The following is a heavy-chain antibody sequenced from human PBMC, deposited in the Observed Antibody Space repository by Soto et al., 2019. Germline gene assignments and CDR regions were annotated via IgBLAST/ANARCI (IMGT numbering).Heavy chain of an antibody. CDR2: TSFDGINK. V-gene: IGHV3-30*18. J-gene: IGHJ4*02. Sequence: HPGGSLRLSCAASRFPFSAYGMHWVRQAPGKGLEWVAFTSFDGINKNYADSVKGRFTISRDNPKNTLYLQMNCLRVEDTAVYYCAKDVNSMLRGVSNVDYWGQGTLVTVSS. CDR1: RFPFSAYG. D-gene: IGHD3-10*01. CDR3: AKDVNSMLRGVSNVDY.